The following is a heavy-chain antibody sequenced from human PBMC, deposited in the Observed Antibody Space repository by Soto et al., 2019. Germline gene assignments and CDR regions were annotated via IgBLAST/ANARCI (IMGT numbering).Heavy chain of an antibody. D-gene: IGHD6-13*01. V-gene: IGHV4-34*01. CDR1: GGSFSAYY. CDR2: ITHSGSS. Sequence: QVQLQQWGAGLLKPSETLSLTCAVYGGSFSAYYWSWIRQPPGKGLEWFGEITHSGSSNYNPSLKSRVTISVDTSKNQFSLKLSSVTAADTAVYYCARGRKGHSSSWYVDWGQGTLVTVSS. J-gene: IGHJ4*02. CDR3: ARGRKGHSSSWYVD.